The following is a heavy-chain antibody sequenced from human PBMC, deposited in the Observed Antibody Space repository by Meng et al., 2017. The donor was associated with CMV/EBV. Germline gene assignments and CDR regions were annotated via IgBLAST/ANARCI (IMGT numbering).Heavy chain of an antibody. Sequence: GGSLRLSWAASGFTVSSNYMSWVRQAPGKGLEWVSVIYSGGSTYYADSVKGRFTISRDNSKNTLYLQMNSLRAEDTAVYYCARGQEGRYYYYGMDVWGQGTTVTVSS. J-gene: IGHJ6*02. CDR2: IYSGGST. CDR3: ARGQEGRYYYYGMDV. CDR1: GFTVSSNY. V-gene: IGHV3-53*01.